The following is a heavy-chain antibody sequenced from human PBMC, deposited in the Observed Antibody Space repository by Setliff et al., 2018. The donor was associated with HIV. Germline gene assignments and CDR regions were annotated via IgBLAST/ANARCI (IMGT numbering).Heavy chain of an antibody. J-gene: IGHJ3*02. D-gene: IGHD2-15*01. Sequence: SETLSLTCTVSGASISSYYWSWIRLLPAGKGLEWIGHIHTSGSTNYNPSLESRVTMSVDTSKNQFSLKLSSVTAADTAVYYCARASSRLNCSGGSCYRAPYAFDIWGQGTMVTVSS. V-gene: IGHV4-4*07. CDR1: GASISSYY. CDR2: IHTSGST. CDR3: ARASSRLNCSGGSCYRAPYAFDI.